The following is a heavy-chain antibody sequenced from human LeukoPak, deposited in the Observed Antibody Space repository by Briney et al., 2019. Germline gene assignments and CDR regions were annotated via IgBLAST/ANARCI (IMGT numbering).Heavy chain of an antibody. Sequence: SETLSLTCTVSGGSISSYYWGWIRQPPGKGLEWIASIYYSGTTYYNPSLKSRVTMSVDTSKNQFSLKLSSVTAADAALYYCARVNTQGVPSPWGQGILVTVSS. D-gene: IGHD3-16*01. CDR1: GGSISSYY. J-gene: IGHJ5*02. CDR2: IYYSGTT. CDR3: ARVNTQGVPSP. V-gene: IGHV4-39*01.